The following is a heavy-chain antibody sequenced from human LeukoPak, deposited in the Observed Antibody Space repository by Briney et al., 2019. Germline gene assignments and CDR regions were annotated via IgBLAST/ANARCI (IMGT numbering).Heavy chain of an antibody. V-gene: IGHV4-59*01. CDR1: GGSISSYY. D-gene: IGHD5-18*01. CDR2: IYYSGST. J-gene: IGHJ3*02. Sequence: PSETLSLTCTVSGGSISSYYWSWIRQPPGKGLEWTGYIYYSGSTNYNPSLKSRVTISVDTSKNQFSLKLSSVTAADTAVYYCARVVDTAMVGAFDIWGQGTMVTVSS. CDR3: ARVVDTAMVGAFDI.